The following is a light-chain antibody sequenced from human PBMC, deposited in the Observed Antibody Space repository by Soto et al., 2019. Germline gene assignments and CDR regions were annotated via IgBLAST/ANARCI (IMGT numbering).Light chain of an antibody. CDR1: QSVLYSSNNKNF. Sequence: DIVMTQSPDSLGVSLGERATINCKSSQSVLYSSNNKNFLAWYQHKPGQPPKLLISWASTRESGVPDRFSGSGSGTDFTLTISPLQAEDVAVYYCQQYYSIPLTFGQGTKVEIK. CDR2: WAS. J-gene: IGKJ1*01. CDR3: QQYYSIPLT. V-gene: IGKV4-1*01.